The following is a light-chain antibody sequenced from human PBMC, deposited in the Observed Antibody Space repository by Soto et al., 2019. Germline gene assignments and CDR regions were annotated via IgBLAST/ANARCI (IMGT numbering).Light chain of an antibody. Sequence: EIVMTQSPSTLSVSPGERATLSCRASQSVSSNLAWYQQKPGKAPRLLIYGASTRATGIPARFSGSGSGTECTLTISSLPSEDFAVYYCEEYNNWPPWTFGQGTKVEIK. CDR1: QSVSSN. CDR3: EEYNNWPPWT. CDR2: GAS. J-gene: IGKJ1*01. V-gene: IGKV3-15*01.